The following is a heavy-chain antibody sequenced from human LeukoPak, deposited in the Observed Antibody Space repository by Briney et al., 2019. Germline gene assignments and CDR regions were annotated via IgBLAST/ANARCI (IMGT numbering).Heavy chain of an antibody. D-gene: IGHD3-22*01. Sequence: PGGSLRLSCQASGFTFTSYEMIWVRQAPGKAPEWLSYIGQSGSLTDYAESVKGRFTVSRDNARKPVYLQMSSLSVEDTDVYRCARDSLHDYGGSGYGFYFDYWGQGALVTVSS. V-gene: IGHV3-48*03. CDR1: GFTFTSYE. CDR3: ARDSLHDYGGSGYGFYFDY. J-gene: IGHJ4*02. CDR2: IGQSGSLT.